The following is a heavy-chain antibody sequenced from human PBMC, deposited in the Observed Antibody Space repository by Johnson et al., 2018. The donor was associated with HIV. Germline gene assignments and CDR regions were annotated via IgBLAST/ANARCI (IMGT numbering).Heavy chain of an antibody. CDR1: GFTFSSYA. CDR2: ISYDGSNK. D-gene: IGHD3-22*01. V-gene: IGHV3-30-3*01. Sequence: QMQLVESGGGVVQPGRSLRLSCAASGFTFSSYAMHWVRQAPGKGLEWVAVISYDGSNKYYADSVKGRFTISRDNSKHTLYLQMNSLRAEDTAVYYCARDSDSLYAFDIWGQGTMVTVSS. J-gene: IGHJ3*02. CDR3: ARDSDSLYAFDI.